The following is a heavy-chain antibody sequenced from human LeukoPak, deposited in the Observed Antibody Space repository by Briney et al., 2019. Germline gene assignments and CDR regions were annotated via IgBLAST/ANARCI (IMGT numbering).Heavy chain of an antibody. J-gene: IGHJ4*02. D-gene: IGHD3-3*01. V-gene: IGHV4-34*01. CDR2: INNSGST. Sequence: PSETLSLTCAVYGGSFSGYYWSWIRQPPGKGLEWIGEINNSGSTNYNPSLKSRVTISVDTSKNQFSLKLSSVTAADTAVYYCANGGSYYDFWSGYRYFDYWGQGTLVTVSS. CDR3: ANGGSYYDFWSGYRYFDY. CDR1: GGSFSGYY.